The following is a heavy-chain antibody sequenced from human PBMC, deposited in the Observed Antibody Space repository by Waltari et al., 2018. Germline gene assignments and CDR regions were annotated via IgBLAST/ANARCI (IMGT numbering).Heavy chain of an antibody. Sequence: QVQLQESGPGLVKPSQTLSLTCTVSGGSISSGSYYWSWIRQPAGKGLEWIGRIYTSVSTNYNPSLKSRVTISVDTSKNQFSLKLSSVTAADTAVYYCARDQEMATIGGAFDIWGQGTMVTVSS. V-gene: IGHV4-61*02. CDR3: ARDQEMATIGGAFDI. CDR1: GGSISSGSYY. J-gene: IGHJ3*02. D-gene: IGHD5-12*01. CDR2: IYTSVST.